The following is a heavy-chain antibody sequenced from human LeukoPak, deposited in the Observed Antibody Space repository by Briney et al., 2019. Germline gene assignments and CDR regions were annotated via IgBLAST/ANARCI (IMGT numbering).Heavy chain of an antibody. V-gene: IGHV3-7*01. Sequence: GGSLRLSCAASGFTFSRFWMSWVRQAPGKGLEWVANINPDGSEKYYVDSVKGRFTISRDSAKNSLHLQMNSLRAEDTAVYYCAARAIAARPYYLDYWGQGTLVTVSS. CDR1: GFTFSRFW. CDR2: INPDGSEK. D-gene: IGHD6-6*01. CDR3: AARAIAARPYYLDY. J-gene: IGHJ4*02.